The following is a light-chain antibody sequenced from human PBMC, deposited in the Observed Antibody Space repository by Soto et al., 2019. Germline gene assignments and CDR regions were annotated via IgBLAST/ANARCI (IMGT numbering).Light chain of an antibody. Sequence: QPVLTQLPSASASLGASVKLTCTLSSGHSSYAIAWHQQQPEKGPRYLMKLSSDGSHSKGDGIPDRFSGSSSGAERYLTISSLQSEDEADYYCQTWDTGARVVFGEGTKLTVL. V-gene: IGLV4-69*01. CDR3: QTWDTGARVV. J-gene: IGLJ2*01. CDR2: LSSDGSH. CDR1: SGHSSYA.